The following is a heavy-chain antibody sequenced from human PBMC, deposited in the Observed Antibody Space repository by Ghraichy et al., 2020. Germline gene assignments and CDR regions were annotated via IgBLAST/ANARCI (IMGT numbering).Heavy chain of an antibody. J-gene: IGHJ6*02. CDR2: IYVDGDT. V-gene: IGHV3-53*01. CDR3: ASSLDFWDQSNGLDV. Sequence: GGSLRLSCPASGFTVRSNQMNWVRQAPGKGLEWVSSIYVDGDTYYTDSVKGRFTVSRDNSKNTLFLQMHSLRAEATAVYFCASSLDFWDQSNGLDVWGQGTTVTVSS. D-gene: IGHD3-3*01. CDR1: GFTVRSNQ.